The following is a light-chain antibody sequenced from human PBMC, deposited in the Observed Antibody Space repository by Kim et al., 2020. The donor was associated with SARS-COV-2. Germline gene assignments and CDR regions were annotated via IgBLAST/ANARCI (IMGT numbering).Light chain of an antibody. CDR1: QSVSSIS. J-gene: IGKJ4*01. CDR3: QQYGSSPLT. V-gene: IGKV3-20*01. Sequence: SPGERATRSCRASQSVSSISLAWYQQKPGQAPRLLIYSASSRATGIPERFSGGGAGTDFTLTISRLEPEDFAVYYCQQYGSSPLTFGGGTKVDIK. CDR2: SAS.